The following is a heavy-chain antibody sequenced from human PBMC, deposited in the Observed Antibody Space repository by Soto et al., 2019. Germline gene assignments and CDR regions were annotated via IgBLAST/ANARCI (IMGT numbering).Heavy chain of an antibody. CDR1: GGTFSSYA. V-gene: IGHV1-69*01. CDR3: ARSQGSSTSLELDYYYYYGMDV. J-gene: IGHJ6*02. D-gene: IGHD2-2*01. CDR2: IIPISDTT. Sequence: QVQLVQSGAEVKKPGSSVKVSCKASGGTFSSYAISWVRQAPGQGLEWMGGIIPISDTTNYAQKFQGRVTITADESTSTAYMELSSLRSEDTAVYYCARSQGSSTSLELDYYYYYGMDVWCQRTRVTVTS.